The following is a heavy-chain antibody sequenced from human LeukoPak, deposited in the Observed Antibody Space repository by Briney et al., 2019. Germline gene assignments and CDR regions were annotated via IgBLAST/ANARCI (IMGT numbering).Heavy chain of an antibody. CDR3: ARSHDSGFYPEDV. CDR2: ISTSGST. CDR1: GGSFSSYY. D-gene: IGHD3-10*01. V-gene: IGHV4-4*07. Sequence: SETLSLTCTVSGGSFSSYYWSWIRQPAGKGLEWIGRISTSGSTNYNPSLKSRVTMSVDTSKNQFSLKLSSVTAADTAVYYCARSHDSGFYPEDVWGQGATVTVCS. J-gene: IGHJ6*02.